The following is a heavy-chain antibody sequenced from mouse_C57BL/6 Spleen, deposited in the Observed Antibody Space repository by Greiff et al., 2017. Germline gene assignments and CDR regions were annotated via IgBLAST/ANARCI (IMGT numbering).Heavy chain of an antibody. D-gene: IGHD1-1*01. V-gene: IGHV1-61*01. CDR3: ARRGDYYYGRFDY. CDR2: IDPSDSET. J-gene: IGHJ2*01. CDR1: GYTFTSYW. Sequence: QVQLQQPGAELVRPGSSVKLSCKASGYTFTSYWMDWVKQRPGQGLEWIGNIDPSDSETHYNQKFKDKATLTVDTSSSTAYMQLSSLTSEDSAVYYCARRGDYYYGRFDYWGQGTTLTVSS.